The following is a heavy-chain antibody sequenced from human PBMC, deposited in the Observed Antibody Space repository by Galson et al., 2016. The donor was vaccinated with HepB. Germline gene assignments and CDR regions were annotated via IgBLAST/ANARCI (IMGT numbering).Heavy chain of an antibody. J-gene: IGHJ6*03. V-gene: IGHV3-53*01. CDR3: ARTSYRECSGTRCVNFRYYYYYMDV. Sequence: SLRLSCAASGFTVSSYYMSWVRQAPGKGLEWVSVIFYGGTTYYADSVEGRFIISRDDSMNTLYLQMNSLTAEDTAVYFCARTSYRECSGTRCVNFRYYYYYMDVWGKGTTVTVSS. CDR1: GFTVSSYY. D-gene: IGHD2-2*01. CDR2: IFYGGTT.